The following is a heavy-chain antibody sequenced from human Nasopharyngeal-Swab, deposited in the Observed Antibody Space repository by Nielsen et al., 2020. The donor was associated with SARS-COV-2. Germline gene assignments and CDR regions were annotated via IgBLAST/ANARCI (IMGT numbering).Heavy chain of an antibody. V-gene: IGHV1-2*02. CDR2: INPNSGGT. D-gene: IGHD4-17*01. CDR3: ARDMVDDYGDAGPSYYYYGMDV. Sequence: ASVKVSCKASGYTFTGYYMHWVRQAPGQGLEWMGWINPNSGGTNYAQKFQGRVTMTRDTSISTAYMELSRLRSDDTAVYYCARDMVDDYGDAGPSYYYYGMDVWGQGTTVTVSS. CDR1: GYTFTGYY. J-gene: IGHJ6*02.